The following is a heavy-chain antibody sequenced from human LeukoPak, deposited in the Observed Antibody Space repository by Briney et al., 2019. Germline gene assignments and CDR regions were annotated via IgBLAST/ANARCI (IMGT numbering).Heavy chain of an antibody. CDR3: ARDFRLYYYYYGMDV. CDR2: INTNTGNP. V-gene: IGHV7-4-1*02. D-gene: IGHD2/OR15-2a*01. J-gene: IGHJ6*02. Sequence: GASVKVSCTASGYTFTSYAMNWVRQAPGQGLEWMGWINTNTGNPTYAQGFTGRFVFSLDTSVSTAYLQISSLKAEDTAVYYCARDFRLYYYYYGMDVWGQGTTVTVSS. CDR1: GYTFTSYA.